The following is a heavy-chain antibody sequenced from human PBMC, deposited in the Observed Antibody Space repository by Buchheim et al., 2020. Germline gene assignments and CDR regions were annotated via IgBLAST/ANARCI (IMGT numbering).Heavy chain of an antibody. CDR1: GFTFRSYE. V-gene: IGHV3-48*03. CDR3: ARETFYYDSSGYYHHYFDY. Sequence: EVQLVESGGDLVQPGGSLRLSCAASGFTFRSYEMNWVRQAPGKGLEWLSYISSSGTTIYYADSVKGRFSISRDNAKTSLFLQMNSLRAEDTAVYYCARETFYYDSSGYYHHYFDYWGQGTL. CDR2: ISSSGTTI. D-gene: IGHD3-22*01. J-gene: IGHJ4*02.